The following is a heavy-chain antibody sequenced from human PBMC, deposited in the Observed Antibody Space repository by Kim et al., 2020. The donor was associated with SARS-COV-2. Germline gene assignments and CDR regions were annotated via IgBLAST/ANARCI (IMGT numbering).Heavy chain of an antibody. CDR3: ARDMVRGVIFPDAFDI. CDR2: VSSSRNII. V-gene: IGHV3-48*02. CDR1: GFTITNYN. D-gene: IGHD3-10*01. J-gene: IGHJ3*02. Sequence: GGSLRLSCAASGFTITNYNINWVRQAPGKGLEWISHVSSSRNIIYYADSVKGRFSISRDNAKNSLSLQMNSLRDEDTAVYYCARDMVRGVIFPDAFDIWG.